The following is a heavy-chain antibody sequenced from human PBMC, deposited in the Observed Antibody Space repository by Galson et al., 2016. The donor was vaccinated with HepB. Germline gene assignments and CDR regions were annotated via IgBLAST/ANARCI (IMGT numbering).Heavy chain of an antibody. CDR1: GSTFNNYA. J-gene: IGHJ6*02. V-gene: IGHV3-23*01. Sequence: SLSLSCAASGSTFNNYAMTWVRQAPGKGLEWVSSISDNGDGPIYADSVKGRFTIYRDNSKNTLYLQMNSLRAEDTAISYCAKSEASVRGVLGGGMDVRCQGTTVTVSS. CDR2: ISDNGDGP. D-gene: IGHD3-10*02. CDR3: AKSEASVRGVLGGGMDV.